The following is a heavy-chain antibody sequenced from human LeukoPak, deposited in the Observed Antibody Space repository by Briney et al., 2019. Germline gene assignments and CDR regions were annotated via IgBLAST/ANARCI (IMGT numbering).Heavy chain of an antibody. D-gene: IGHD1-1*01. CDR1: GGSISSYY. J-gene: IGHJ4*02. Sequence: SETLSLTCTVSGGSISSYYWSWIRQPAGKGLEWIGYIYYSGSTNYNPSLKSRVTISVDTSKNQFSLKLSSVTAADTAVYYCARSGTHYFDYWGQGTLVTVSS. V-gene: IGHV4-59*01. CDR3: ARSGTHYFDY. CDR2: IYYSGST.